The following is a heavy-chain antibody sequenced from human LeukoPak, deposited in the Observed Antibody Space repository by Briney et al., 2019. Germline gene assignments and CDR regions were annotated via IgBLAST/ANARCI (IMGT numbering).Heavy chain of an antibody. Sequence: GASVKVSCKASGYTFSGYYMHWVRQAPGQGLEWMGWISAYNGNTNYAHHLQGRVTMTTDTSTSTAYMELRSLISDDTAVYFCATDDIAVAGTNFDYWGQGTLVTVSS. D-gene: IGHD6-19*01. CDR1: GYTFSGYY. J-gene: IGHJ4*02. CDR3: ATDDIAVAGTNFDY. CDR2: ISAYNGNT. V-gene: IGHV1-18*04.